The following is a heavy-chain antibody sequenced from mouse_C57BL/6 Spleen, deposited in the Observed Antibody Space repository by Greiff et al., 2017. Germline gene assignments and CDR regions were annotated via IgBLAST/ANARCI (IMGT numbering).Heavy chain of an antibody. J-gene: IGHJ2*01. CDR2: IYPGDGDT. Sequence: QVQLKESGAELVKPGASVKISCKASGYAFSSYWMNWVKQRPGKGLEWIGQIYPGDGDTNYNGQVKGKATLTADKSSRTAYMQLSSLTSEDSAVYFCARQDFDYWGQGTTLTVSS. CDR1: GYAFSSYW. V-gene: IGHV1-80*01. CDR3: ARQDFDY.